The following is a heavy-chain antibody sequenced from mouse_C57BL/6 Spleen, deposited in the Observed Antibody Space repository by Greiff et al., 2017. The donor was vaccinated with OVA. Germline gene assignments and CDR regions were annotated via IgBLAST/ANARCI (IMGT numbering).Heavy chain of an antibody. CDR1: GFTFSDYY. CDR3: ARGGSYGNYFDY. J-gene: IGHJ2*01. Sequence: EVMLVESEGGLVQPGSSMKLFCTASGFTFSDYYMAWVRQVPEKGLEWVANINYDGSSTYYLDSLKSRFIISRDNAKNILYLQMSSLKSEDTATYYCARGGSYGNYFDYWGQGTTLTVSS. CDR2: INYDGSST. D-gene: IGHD2-1*01. V-gene: IGHV5-16*01.